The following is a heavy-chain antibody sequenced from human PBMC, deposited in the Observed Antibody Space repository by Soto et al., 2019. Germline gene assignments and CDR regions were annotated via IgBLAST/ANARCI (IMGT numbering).Heavy chain of an antibody. CDR2: IPTFGAA. Sequence: QVQLVQSGAEAKKPGSSVKVSCKASEGTFSTYTIIWVRQAPGQGLEWMGGIPTFGAADYAQKFQGRVTVTADESTSTAYMELSSLRSEDTAIYYCARVRYCSGNRCSHYSGVDVWGQGTTVTVSS. CDR1: EGTFSTYT. V-gene: IGHV1-69*12. D-gene: IGHD2-15*01. CDR3: ARVRYCSGNRCSHYSGVDV. J-gene: IGHJ6*02.